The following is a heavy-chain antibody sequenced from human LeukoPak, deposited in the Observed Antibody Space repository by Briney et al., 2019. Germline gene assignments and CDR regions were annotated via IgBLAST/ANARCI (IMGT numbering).Heavy chain of an antibody. J-gene: IGHJ4*02. CDR1: GYTFTDYD. CDR2: MNPNSGNT. D-gene: IGHD3-3*01. CDR3: ARSTLEWLSCDY. Sequence: ASVKVSCKASGYTFTDYDINWVRQATGQGLEWMGWMNPNSGNTGYTQKFQGRVTMTRDTSISTAYMELSRLRSDDTAVYYCARSTLEWLSCDYWGQGTLVTVSS. V-gene: IGHV1-8*01.